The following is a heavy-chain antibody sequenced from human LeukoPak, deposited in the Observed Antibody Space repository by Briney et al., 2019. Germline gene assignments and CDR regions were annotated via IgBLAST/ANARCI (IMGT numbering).Heavy chain of an antibody. CDR1: GFTFCNYW. J-gene: IGHJ4*02. V-gene: IGHV3-74*01. D-gene: IGHD3-10*01. CDR3: ARGLRGPDY. CDR2: INDDGTGT. Sequence: GGSLRLSCAASGFTFCNYWMHWVRQAPGKGLVWVSRINDDGTGTSYADSVKGRFTISRDNAKNTLYLQMNSLRVEDTAVYYCARGLRGPDYWGQGTLVTVSS.